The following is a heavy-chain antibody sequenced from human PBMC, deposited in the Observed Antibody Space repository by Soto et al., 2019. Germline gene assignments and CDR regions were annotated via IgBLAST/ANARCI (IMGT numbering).Heavy chain of an antibody. Sequence: ASVKVSCKASGYTFTSYAMHWVRQAPGQRLEWMGWINAGNGDARYSQKFQGRVTMTRDTSVSTAYMELSSLRSEDTAVYYCARGTNYDYIWGSYRYEWFDPWGQGTLVTVSS. CDR2: INAGNGDA. D-gene: IGHD3-16*02. V-gene: IGHV1-3*01. CDR3: ARGTNYDYIWGSYRYEWFDP. J-gene: IGHJ5*02. CDR1: GYTFTSYA.